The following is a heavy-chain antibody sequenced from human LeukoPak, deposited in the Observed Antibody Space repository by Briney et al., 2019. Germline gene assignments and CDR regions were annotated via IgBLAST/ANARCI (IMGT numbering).Heavy chain of an antibody. CDR2: IYYRGST. J-gene: IGHJ3*02. CDR3: ARGGHSSSWYEGYAFDI. D-gene: IGHD6-13*01. V-gene: IGHV4-39*07. Sequence: SETLSLTCTVSGDSISSSSYYWGWIRQPPGKGLEWIGNIYYRGSTYNNPSLKSRVTISVDTSKNQFSLKLSSVTAADTAVYYCARGGHSSSWYEGYAFDIWGQGTMVTVSS. CDR1: GDSISSSSYY.